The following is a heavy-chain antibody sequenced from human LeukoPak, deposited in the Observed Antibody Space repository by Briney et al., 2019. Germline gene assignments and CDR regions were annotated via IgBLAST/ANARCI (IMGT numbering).Heavy chain of an antibody. CDR2: IKQDGSEN. CDR1: GFTFSSYW. D-gene: IGHD3-3*01. Sequence: GGSLRLSCAASGFTFSSYWMSWVRQAPGKGLEWVANIKQDGSENYYVDSVKGRFTISRDNAKNSLYLEMNSLRAEDTAVYYCARDRNTDFWSGYYTNYCDYWGQGTLVTVSS. CDR3: ARDRNTDFWSGYYTNYCDY. J-gene: IGHJ4*02. V-gene: IGHV3-7*01.